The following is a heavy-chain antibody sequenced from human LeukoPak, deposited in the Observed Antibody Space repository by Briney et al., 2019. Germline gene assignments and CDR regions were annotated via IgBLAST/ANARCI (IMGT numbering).Heavy chain of an antibody. D-gene: IGHD4-17*01. CDR3: ASDVTATVTTNWFDP. V-gene: IGHV1-69*04. CDR1: GGTFSSYA. CDR2: IIPILGIA. Sequence: SVKVSCKASGGTFSSYAISWVRQAPGQGLEWMGRIIPILGIANYAQKFQGRVTITADKSTSTAYMELSSPRSEDTAVYYCASDVTATVTTNWFDPWGQGTLVTVSS. J-gene: IGHJ5*02.